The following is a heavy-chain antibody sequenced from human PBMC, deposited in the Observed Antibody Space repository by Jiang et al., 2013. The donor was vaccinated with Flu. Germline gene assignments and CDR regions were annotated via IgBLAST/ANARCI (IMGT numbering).Heavy chain of an antibody. D-gene: IGHD3-22*01. J-gene: IGHJ4*02. CDR3: AKEAAYYYDSSGSLDY. Sequence: GRFTISRDNSKNSLYLQMNSLRAEDTALYYCAKEAAYYYDSSGSLDYWGQGTLVTVSS. V-gene: IGHV3-43D*03.